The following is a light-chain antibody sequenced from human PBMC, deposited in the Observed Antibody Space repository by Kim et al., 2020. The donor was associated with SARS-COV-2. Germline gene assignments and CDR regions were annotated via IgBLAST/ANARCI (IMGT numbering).Light chain of an antibody. CDR2: GAS. V-gene: IGKV3-20*01. CDR1: QTISSRY. Sequence: EIVMTQSPGTLSLSPGERATLSCRASQTISSRYLAWYQQKPGQAPRLLMYGASSRATGIPDRFSGSGSGTDFTLTISRLEPEDFAVYYCQQYASSVSYTFGQGTKLEI. J-gene: IGKJ2*01. CDR3: QQYASSVSYT.